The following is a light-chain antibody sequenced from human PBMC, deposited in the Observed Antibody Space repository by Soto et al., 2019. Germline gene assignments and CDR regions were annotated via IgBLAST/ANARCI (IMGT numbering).Light chain of an antibody. Sequence: VMTQSPAVLSVSPGERATLSCRASQSVNSYLAWYQQKPGQAPRLLIYDASNRANGIPARFSGSGSGTDFTLTISRLEPEDFAVYYCHQYGSSSWTFGQGTKVDIK. CDR1: QSVNSY. J-gene: IGKJ1*01. CDR2: DAS. V-gene: IGKV3-20*01. CDR3: HQYGSSSWT.